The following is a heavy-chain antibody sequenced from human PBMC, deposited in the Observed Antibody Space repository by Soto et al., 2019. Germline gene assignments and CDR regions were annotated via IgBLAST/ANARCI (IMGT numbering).Heavy chain of an antibody. CDR3: ARDSHRRVATNYGDYYFDY. CDR2: IYYSGST. Sequence: QVQLQESGPGLVKPSQTLSLTCTVSGGSISSGGYYWSWIRQHPGKGLEWIGYIYYSGSTYYNPSLKSRVTISVDTSKNQFSLKLSSVTAAHTAVYYCARDSHRRVATNYGDYYFDYWGQGTLVTVSS. D-gene: IGHD4-17*01. V-gene: IGHV4-31*03. J-gene: IGHJ4*02. CDR1: GGSISSGGYY.